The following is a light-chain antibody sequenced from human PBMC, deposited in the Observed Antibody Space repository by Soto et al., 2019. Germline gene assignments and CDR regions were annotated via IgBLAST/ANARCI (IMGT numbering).Light chain of an antibody. Sequence: EKVLTQSPATLSVSTGERVTLSCRASQSVDINLAWYQQKPGQAPRLLIYGASTRATDMPGRFSGRGAGAEFTLTISSLQSEDFAVYYCQQYRSWPRTFGQGTKVDI. CDR2: GAS. V-gene: IGKV3-15*01. J-gene: IGKJ1*01. CDR3: QQYRSWPRT. CDR1: QSVDIN.